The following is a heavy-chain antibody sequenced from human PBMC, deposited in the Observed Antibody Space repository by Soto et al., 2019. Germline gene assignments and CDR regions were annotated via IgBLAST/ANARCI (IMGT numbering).Heavy chain of an antibody. CDR1: GDTFISSG. J-gene: IGHJ3*02. CDR2: ISGYKGYT. CDR3: ARIEYCSGGNCYSAFDI. D-gene: IGHD2-15*01. V-gene: IGHV1-18*01. Sequence: VQSGAEVKKPGASVKVSCKASGDTFISSGISWVRQAPGQGLERMGWISGYKGYTNYAQKFQGRVTLTTDTSTSTAYMELRSLTPGDTAIYYCARIEYCSGGNCYSAFDIWGQGTLVTVSS.